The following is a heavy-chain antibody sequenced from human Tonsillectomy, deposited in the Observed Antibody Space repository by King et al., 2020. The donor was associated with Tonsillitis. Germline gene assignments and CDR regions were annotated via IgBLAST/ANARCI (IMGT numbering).Heavy chain of an antibody. CDR2: ISGSGGST. J-gene: IGHJ4*02. CDR1: GFTFSSYA. CDR3: AKDRPKDFVVVPASVIDY. Sequence: VQLVESGGGLVQPGGSLRLSCAASGFTFSSYAMSWVRQAPGKGLEWVSAISGSGGSTYYADSVKGRFTISRDNSKNTLYLQMNSLRAEDTVVYYCAKDRPKDFVVVPASVIDYWGQGSLVTVSS. D-gene: IGHD2-2*01. V-gene: IGHV3-23*04.